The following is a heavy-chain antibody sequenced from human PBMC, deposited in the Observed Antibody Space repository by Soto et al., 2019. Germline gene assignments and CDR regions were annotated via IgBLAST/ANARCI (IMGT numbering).Heavy chain of an antibody. CDR3: ARARNRYFDY. CDR1: GGSMSTGSYF. D-gene: IGHD1-1*01. V-gene: IGHV4-61*01. CDR2: VFRSGSI. J-gene: IGHJ4*02. Sequence: QVHLQESGPGLVRPSESLSLTCNVSGGSMSTGSYFWSWVRQPPGKGLEWIGYVFRSGSINYSPSFKSRVTISIDTSKNQFSLMLKSGTAADTAVYFCARARNRYFDYWGQGALVTVSS.